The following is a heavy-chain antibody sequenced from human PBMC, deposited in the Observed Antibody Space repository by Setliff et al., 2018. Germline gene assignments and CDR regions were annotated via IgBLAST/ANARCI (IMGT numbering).Heavy chain of an antibody. Sequence: GASVKVSCKASGYTFTRYYMHWVRQAPGQGLEWMGIINPSGGSTSYAQKFQGRVTMTRDTSTSTVYMELSSLRSEDTAVYYCARGGIGFSEITIFGVALYWFDPWGQGTLVTVS. V-gene: IGHV1-46*01. D-gene: IGHD3-3*01. CDR3: ARGGIGFSEITIFGVALYWFDP. CDR1: GYTFTRYY. CDR2: INPSGGST. J-gene: IGHJ5*02.